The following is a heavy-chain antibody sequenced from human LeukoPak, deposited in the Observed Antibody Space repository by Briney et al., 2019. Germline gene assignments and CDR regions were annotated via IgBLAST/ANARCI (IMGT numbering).Heavy chain of an antibody. Sequence: ASVKVSCKASGYTFASYDINWVRQATGQGLEWMGWMNPNSGNTGYAQKFQGRVTITRNTSISTAYMELSSLRSEDTAVYYCARAGPDYDILTGYYRSLDYWGQGTLVTVSS. V-gene: IGHV1-8*03. D-gene: IGHD3-9*01. CDR1: GYTFASYD. J-gene: IGHJ4*02. CDR3: ARAGPDYDILTGYYRSLDY. CDR2: MNPNSGNT.